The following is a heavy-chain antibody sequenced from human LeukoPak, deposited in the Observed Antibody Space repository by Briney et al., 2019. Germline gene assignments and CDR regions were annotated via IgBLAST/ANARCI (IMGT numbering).Heavy chain of an antibody. Sequence: GGSLRLSCAASGFTFSSYAMSWVRQAPGKGLEWVSAISSSGSSTYYADSVKGRFTISRDNSKNTLYLQMSSLRAEDTAVYYCAKRGSNKYFDYWGQGTLATVSS. CDR1: GFTFSSYA. D-gene: IGHD2-15*01. V-gene: IGHV3-23*01. CDR3: AKRGSNKYFDY. J-gene: IGHJ4*02. CDR2: ISSSGSST.